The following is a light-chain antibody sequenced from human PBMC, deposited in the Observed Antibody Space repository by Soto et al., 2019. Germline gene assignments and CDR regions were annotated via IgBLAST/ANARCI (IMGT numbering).Light chain of an antibody. CDR1: QSVSSY. CDR3: QQRSNWPPIT. CDR2: DAS. Sequence: EIVLTKTPATLALPPGEKNTISCRASQSVSSYLAWYQQKPGQAPRLLIYDASNRATGIPARFSGSGSGTDFTLTISSLEPEDFAVYYCQQRSNWPPITFGQGTRLEIK. V-gene: IGKV3-11*01. J-gene: IGKJ5*01.